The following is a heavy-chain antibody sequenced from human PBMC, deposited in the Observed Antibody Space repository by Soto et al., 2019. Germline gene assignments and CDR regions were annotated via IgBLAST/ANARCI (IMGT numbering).Heavy chain of an antibody. CDR1: GFTFSSYG. D-gene: IGHD2-2*01. J-gene: IGHJ6*02. V-gene: IGHV3-30*18. CDR3: AKADIVVVPAAMVKTYYYGSGSYNYGMDV. CDR2: ISYDGSNK. Sequence: GGSLRLSCAASGFTFSSYGMHWVRQAPGKGLEWVAVISYDGSNKYYADSVKGRFTISRDNSKNTLYLQMNSLRAEDTAVYYCAKADIVVVPAAMVKTYYYGSGSYNYGMDVWGQGTTVTVSS.